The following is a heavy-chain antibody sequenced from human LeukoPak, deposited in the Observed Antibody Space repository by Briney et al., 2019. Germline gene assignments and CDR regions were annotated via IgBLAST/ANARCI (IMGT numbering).Heavy chain of an antibody. CDR3: TRDLTPGPHTKYSYGPDY. CDR2: IRRKAYGGTT. J-gene: IGHJ4*02. V-gene: IGHV3-49*03. Sequence: GGSLRLSCTASGFTFCDYAMSWFRQAPGKGVEWVGFIRRKAYGGTTEYAASVKGRFTISRDDSKSIAYLQMNSLKTDDTAVYYCTRDLTPGPHTKYSYGPDYWGQGTLVTVSS. CDR1: GFTFCDYA. D-gene: IGHD5-18*01.